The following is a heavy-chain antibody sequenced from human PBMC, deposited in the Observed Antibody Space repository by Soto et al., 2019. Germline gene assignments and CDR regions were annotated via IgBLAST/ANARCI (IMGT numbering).Heavy chain of an antibody. CDR2: TNPKTGDT. CDR1: GYIFTGHF. V-gene: IGHV1-2*02. CDR3: VRGGSMPVPATLKTPFAS. J-gene: IGHJ3*02. Sequence: QVQLVQSGAEVKKPGASMKVSCKASGYIFTGHFMHWVRLAAGQGLVWMGWTNPKTGDTGYAQKFPGRVTLIRNTSINTAYMDLNGLISEDTAVYYCVRGGSMPVPATLKTPFASCGQGTMVTVSS. D-gene: IGHD6-19*01.